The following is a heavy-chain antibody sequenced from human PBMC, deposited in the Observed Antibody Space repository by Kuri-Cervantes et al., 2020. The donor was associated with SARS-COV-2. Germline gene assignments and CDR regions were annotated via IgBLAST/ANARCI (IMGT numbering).Heavy chain of an antibody. Sequence: ASVKVSCKASGYTFTGYYVHWVRQAPGQGLEWLGWINPNSGGTNYAQKLQGRVSMTRNTSISTAYLEVSRLRSDDTAVYYCAKDGEYQLLGLYYMDVWGKGTTVTVSS. D-gene: IGHD2-2*01. J-gene: IGHJ6*03. V-gene: IGHV1-2*02. CDR1: GYTFTGYY. CDR3: AKDGEYQLLGLYYMDV. CDR2: INPNSGGT.